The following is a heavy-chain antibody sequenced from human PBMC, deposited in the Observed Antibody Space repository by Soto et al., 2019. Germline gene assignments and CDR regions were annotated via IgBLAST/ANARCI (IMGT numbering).Heavy chain of an antibody. V-gene: IGHV3-9*01. CDR2: ISWNSGSI. CDR3: AKGANSSPYDAFDI. Sequence: GGSLRLSCAASGFTFDDYAMHWVRQAPGKGLEWVSGISWNSGSIDYADSVKGRFTISRENAKNSLYLQMNSLRAEDTALYYCAKGANSSPYDAFDIWGQGTMVTVSS. CDR1: GFTFDDYA. J-gene: IGHJ3*02. D-gene: IGHD6-19*01.